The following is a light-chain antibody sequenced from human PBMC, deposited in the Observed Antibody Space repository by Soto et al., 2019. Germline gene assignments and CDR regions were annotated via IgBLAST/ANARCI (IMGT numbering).Light chain of an antibody. CDR2: EVR. CDR1: MRDIGAYNL. V-gene: IGLV2-14*01. Sequence: LTEPASVLGPAGQSITIYCAGTMRDIGAYNLVSWYQQHPGKAPRLIFYEVRNRPSGIPLRFSASKSGNAASLTISGLQAEDEAHYYCSSFTSRSNLRFGGGTNVTVL. J-gene: IGLJ2*01. CDR3: SSFTSRSNLR.